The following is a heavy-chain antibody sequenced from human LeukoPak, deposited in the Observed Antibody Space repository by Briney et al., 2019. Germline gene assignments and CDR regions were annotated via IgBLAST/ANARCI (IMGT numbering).Heavy chain of an antibody. J-gene: IGHJ6*04. CDR3: ARDQVFGVVTNLMDV. V-gene: IGHV3-74*01. CDR2: INTDGSST. D-gene: IGHD3-3*01. Sequence: PGGSLRLSCAASGFTFSSYWMSWVRQAPGKGLVWVSRINTDGSSTSYADSVKGRFTISRDNAKNTLYLQMNSLRAEDMAVYYCARDQVFGVVTNLMDVWGKGTTVTVSS. CDR1: GFTFSSYW.